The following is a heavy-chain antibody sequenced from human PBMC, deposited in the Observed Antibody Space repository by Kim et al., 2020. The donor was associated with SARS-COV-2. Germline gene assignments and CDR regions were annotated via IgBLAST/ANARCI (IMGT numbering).Heavy chain of an antibody. J-gene: IGHJ4*02. D-gene: IGHD5-12*01. V-gene: IGHV4-34*01. Sequence: SETLSLTCAVYGGSFSGYYWSWIRQPPGKGLEWIGEINHSGSTNYNPSLKSRVTISVDTSKNQFSLKLSSVTAADTAVYYCARGRSEVAYWYWGQGTLVT. CDR2: INHSGST. CDR1: GGSFSGYY. CDR3: ARGRSEVAYWY.